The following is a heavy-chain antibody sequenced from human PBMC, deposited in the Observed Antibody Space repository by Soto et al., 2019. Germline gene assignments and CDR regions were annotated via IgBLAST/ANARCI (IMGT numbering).Heavy chain of an antibody. CDR2: INHSGST. V-gene: IGHV4-34*01. J-gene: IGHJ6*03. Sequence: SETLSLTCAVYGGSFSGYYWSGIRQPPGKGLEWIGEINHSGSTNYNPSLKSRVTISVDTSKNQFSLKLSSVTAADTAVYYCARGGGYCSGGSCYPYYYYYYYMDVWGKGTTVTVSS. D-gene: IGHD2-15*01. CDR1: GGSFSGYY. CDR3: ARGGGYCSGGSCYPYYYYYYYMDV.